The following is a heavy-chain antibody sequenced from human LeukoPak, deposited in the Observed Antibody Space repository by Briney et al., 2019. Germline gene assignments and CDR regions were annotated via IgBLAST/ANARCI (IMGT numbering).Heavy chain of an antibody. Sequence: NPSETLSLTCTVSGASIDFESYYWSWVRQSARKGLEWIGRIDHGGVTNYNPSLQSRVTISLDTSQKQFSLKLNSVTAADTAVYYCARGHDYYSEYFQHWGQGTLVSVSS. D-gene: IGHD1-26*01. V-gene: IGHV4-61*02. CDR1: GASIDFESYY. CDR2: IDHGGVT. J-gene: IGHJ1*01. CDR3: ARGHDYYSEYFQH.